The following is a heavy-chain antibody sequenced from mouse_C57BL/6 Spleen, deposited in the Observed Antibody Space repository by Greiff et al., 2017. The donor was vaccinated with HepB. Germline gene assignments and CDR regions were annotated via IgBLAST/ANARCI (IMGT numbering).Heavy chain of an antibody. CDR3: ARDYSNFPFVFAY. D-gene: IGHD2-5*01. J-gene: IGHJ3*01. Sequence: QVQLQQSGAELAKPGASVKLSCKASGYTFTSYWMHWVKQRPGQGLEWIGYINPSSGYTKYNQKFKDKATLTADKSSSTAYMQLSSLTYEDSAVYYCARDYSNFPFVFAYWGQGTLVTVSA. V-gene: IGHV1-7*01. CDR1: GYTFTSYW. CDR2: INPSSGYT.